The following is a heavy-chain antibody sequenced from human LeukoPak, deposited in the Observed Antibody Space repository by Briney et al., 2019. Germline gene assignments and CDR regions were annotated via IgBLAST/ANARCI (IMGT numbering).Heavy chain of an antibody. V-gene: IGHV4-34*01. CDR2: INHSGST. Sequence: SETLSLTCVVYGGSFSAYYWIWIRQPPGQGLEWIGEINHSGSTNNNPSLTSRVTISVDTSKNQFSLQLSSVTAADTAVYYCARGRSLYSSKSPALDYWGQGTLVTVSS. CDR3: ARGRSLYSSKSPALDY. CDR1: GGSFSAYY. D-gene: IGHD6-13*01. J-gene: IGHJ4*02.